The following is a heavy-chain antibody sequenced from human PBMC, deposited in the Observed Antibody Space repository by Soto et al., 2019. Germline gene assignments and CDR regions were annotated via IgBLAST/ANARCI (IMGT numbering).Heavy chain of an antibody. CDR2: IYGDDNR. Sequence: SGPTLVNPTQTLTLTCSFSGFSLTTNEVGVGWIRQPPGKALEWLAVIYGDDNRLYNPSLKNRVTIMKDTSKNHVVLIMTYMDPMDTGTYYCAHRLPRGSGLLYFDCWGQGIVVTVSS. J-gene: IGHJ4*02. D-gene: IGHD2-21*01. V-gene: IGHV2-5*02. CDR3: AHRLPRGSGLLYFDC. CDR1: GFSLTTNEVG.